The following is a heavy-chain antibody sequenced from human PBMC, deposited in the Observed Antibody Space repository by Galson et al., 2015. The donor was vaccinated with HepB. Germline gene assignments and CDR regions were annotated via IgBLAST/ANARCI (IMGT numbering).Heavy chain of an antibody. V-gene: IGHV3-30-3*01. CDR1: GFTFSSYA. J-gene: IGHJ6*02. D-gene: IGHD1-14*01. CDR2: ISYDGSNK. Sequence: SLRLSCAASGFTFSSYAMHWVRQAPGKGLEWVAVISYDGSNKYYADSVKGRFTISRDNSKNTLYLQMNSLRAKDTAVYYCARDRRYNGYYGMDVWGQGTTVTVSS. CDR3: ARDRRYNGYYGMDV.